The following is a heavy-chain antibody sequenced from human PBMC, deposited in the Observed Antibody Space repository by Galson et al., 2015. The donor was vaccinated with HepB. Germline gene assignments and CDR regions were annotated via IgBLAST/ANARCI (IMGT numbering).Heavy chain of an antibody. CDR2: ISSSSSNI. CDR1: GFTFSSYS. J-gene: IGHJ4*02. CDR3: ARRYYYDSSGYSH. D-gene: IGHD3-22*01. V-gene: IGHV3-48*02. Sequence: SLRLSCAASGFTFSSYSMNWVRQAPGKGLEWVSYISSSSSNIYYADSVKGRFTISRDNAKNSLYLQTNSLRDEDTAVYYCARRYYYDSSGYSHWGQGTLVTVSS.